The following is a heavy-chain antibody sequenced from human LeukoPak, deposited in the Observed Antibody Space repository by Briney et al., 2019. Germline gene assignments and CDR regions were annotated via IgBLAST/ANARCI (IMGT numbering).Heavy chain of an antibody. J-gene: IGHJ4*02. CDR1: GYTFTSYD. CDR2: MNPNSGNT. V-gene: IGHV1-8*03. Sequence: ASVKVSCKASGYTFTSYDINWVRQATGQGLEWMGWMNPNSGNTGYAQKFQGRVTITRNTSISTAYMELSSLRSEDTAVYYCAKTKGWFAPFDYWGQGTLVTVSS. D-gene: IGHD3-10*01. CDR3: AKTKGWFAPFDY.